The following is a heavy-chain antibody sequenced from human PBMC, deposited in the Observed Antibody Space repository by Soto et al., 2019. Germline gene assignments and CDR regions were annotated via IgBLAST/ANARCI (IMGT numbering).Heavy chain of an antibody. CDR2: IYYSGST. V-gene: IGHV4-39*01. Sequence: QLQLQESGPGLVKPSETLSLTCTVSGGSISSSSYYWGWIRQPPGKGLEWIGSIYYSGSTYYNPSLKSRVNISVDTSKNQFSLKLSPVTAADTAVYYCAGMVRGVKNIDFWGQGTLVTVSS. CDR3: AGMVRGVKNIDF. J-gene: IGHJ4*02. D-gene: IGHD3-10*01. CDR1: GGSISSSSYY.